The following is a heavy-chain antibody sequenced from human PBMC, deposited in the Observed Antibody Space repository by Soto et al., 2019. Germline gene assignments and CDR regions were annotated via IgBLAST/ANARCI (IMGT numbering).Heavy chain of an antibody. CDR1: GGSFSGYY. CDR2: INHSGST. CDR3: ARRYGGNFDY. J-gene: IGHJ4*02. Sequence: SETLSLTCAVYGGSFSGYYWTWIRQPPGTGLEWIGEINHSGSTNYSPSLKSRVTISVDTSKNQFSLKLSSVTAADTAVYYCARRYGGNFDYWGQGTLVPVSS. D-gene: IGHD1-26*01. V-gene: IGHV4-34*01.